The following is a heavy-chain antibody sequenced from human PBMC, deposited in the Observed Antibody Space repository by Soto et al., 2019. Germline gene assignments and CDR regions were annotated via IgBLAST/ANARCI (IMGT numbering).Heavy chain of an antibody. V-gene: IGHV4-39*01. CDR1: GGSISSSSYY. J-gene: IGHJ4*02. CDR3: ARRRAYCGGDCPSHFDY. Sequence: QLQLQESGPGLVKPSETLSLTCTVSGGSISSSSYYWGWIRQPPGKGLGWIGSIYYSGSTYYNPSLKRRVTISVDTSKNQFSLKLSSVTAADTAVYYCARRRAYCGGDCPSHFDYWGQGTLVTVSS. CDR2: IYYSGST. D-gene: IGHD2-21*02.